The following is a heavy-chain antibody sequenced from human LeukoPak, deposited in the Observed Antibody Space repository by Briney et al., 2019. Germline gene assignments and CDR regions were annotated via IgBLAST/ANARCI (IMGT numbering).Heavy chain of an antibody. V-gene: IGHV4-59*12. CDR2: IYYSGST. J-gene: IGHJ4*02. D-gene: IGHD5-24*01. CDR1: GGSISSYY. Sequence: SETLSLTCTVSGGSISSYYWSWIRQPPGKGLEWIGSIYYSGSTYYNPSLKSRVTISVDTSKNQFSLKLSSVTAADTAVYYCARLDGYNGGMGYYFDYWGQGTLVTVSS. CDR3: ARLDGYNGGMGYYFDY.